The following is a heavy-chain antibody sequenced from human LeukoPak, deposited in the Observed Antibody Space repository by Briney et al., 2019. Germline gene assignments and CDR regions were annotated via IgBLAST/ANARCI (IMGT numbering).Heavy chain of an antibody. CDR3: ARVNGDIDY. CDR2: MNLKSGNT. V-gene: IGHV1-8*01. J-gene: IGHJ4*02. Sequence: GASVKVSCKASGYTFTSYDINWVRQATGQGLEWMGWMNLKSGNTGYTQKFQGRVTMTRDTSISTASMELSSLRSEDTAMYYCARVNGDIDYWGQGTLVTVSS. CDR1: GYTFTSYD. D-gene: IGHD4-17*01.